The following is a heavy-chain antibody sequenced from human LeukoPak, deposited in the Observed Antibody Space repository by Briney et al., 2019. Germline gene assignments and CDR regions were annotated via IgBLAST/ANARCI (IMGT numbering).Heavy chain of an antibody. Sequence: SETLSLTCSVSGGSISSTNWWSWVRQPPGKGLEWIGEISHSGSTNYNPSLKSRVTISVDTSRNQFSLNLSSVTAADTAVYYCARHPAPLLYGTTDCWGQGTLVTVSS. CDR3: ARHPAPLLYGTTDC. V-gene: IGHV4-4*02. CDR2: ISHSGST. J-gene: IGHJ4*02. D-gene: IGHD3-3*01. CDR1: GGSISSTNW.